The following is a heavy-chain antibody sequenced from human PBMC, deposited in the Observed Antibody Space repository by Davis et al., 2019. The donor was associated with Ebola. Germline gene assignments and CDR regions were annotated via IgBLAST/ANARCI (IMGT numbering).Heavy chain of an antibody. V-gene: IGHV1-18*01. CDR3: ARVYGAIYYFDS. CDR1: GYTFTTHG. D-gene: IGHD3-10*02. J-gene: IGHJ4*02. Sequence: ASVKVSCKASGYTFTTHGISWVRQAPRQGLEWVGWISPYKGNTKYPQKFQGRVTMTADTSTSTAYMELRSLRFDDTAVYFCARVYGAIYYFDSCGQGTLVTVSS. CDR2: ISPYKGNT.